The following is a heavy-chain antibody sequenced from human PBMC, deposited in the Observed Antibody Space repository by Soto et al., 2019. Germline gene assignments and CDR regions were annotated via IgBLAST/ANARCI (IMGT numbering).Heavy chain of an antibody. Sequence: QVQLVQSGAEVKKPGASVKVSCKASGYSFTSYAIGWVRQAPGQGLEWMGWISVYNGNTNYAQKYQGRVTMTTDTSTNTADMELRSLSSDDTAVYYCARDTGYSCGSWGYVYWGQGTLVTVSP. CDR2: ISVYNGNT. D-gene: IGHD3-10*01. J-gene: IGHJ4*02. CDR3: ARDTGYSCGSWGYVY. CDR1: GYSFTSYA. V-gene: IGHV1-18*01.